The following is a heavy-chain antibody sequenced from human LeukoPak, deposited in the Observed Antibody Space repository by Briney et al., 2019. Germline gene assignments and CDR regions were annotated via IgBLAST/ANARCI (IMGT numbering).Heavy chain of an antibody. CDR2: IHYSGTT. D-gene: IGHD5-12*01. J-gene: IGHJ4*02. Sequence: SETLSLTCTISGGSISTYYWSWIRQPPGKGLEWIGYIHYSGTTNYNPSLKNRVTISLDTSKNQFSLNLSSVTAADTAVYYCARMGGYSGYATHWGQGTLVTVSS. V-gene: IGHV4-59*08. CDR1: GGSISTYY. CDR3: ARMGGYSGYATH.